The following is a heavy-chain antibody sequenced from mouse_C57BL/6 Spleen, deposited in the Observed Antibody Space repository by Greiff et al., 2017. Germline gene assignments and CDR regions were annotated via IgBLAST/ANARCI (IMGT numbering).Heavy chain of an antibody. CDR1: GYTFTSYW. CDR2: IHPNSGST. D-gene: IGHD1-1*01. J-gene: IGHJ1*03. CDR3: ARYYGSRGWYFDV. Sequence: QVQLQQPGAELVKPGASVKLSCKASGYTFTSYWMHWVKQRPGQGLEWIGMIHPNSGSTNYNEKFKSKATLTVDKSSSTAYMQLSSLTSEDSAVYYCARYYGSRGWYFDVWGTGTTVTVAA. V-gene: IGHV1-64*01.